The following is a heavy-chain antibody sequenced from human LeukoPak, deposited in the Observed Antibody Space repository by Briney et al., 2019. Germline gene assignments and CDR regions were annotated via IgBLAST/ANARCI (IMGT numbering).Heavy chain of an antibody. CDR3: ASSTYYYDSSGHWFDP. CDR2: INHSGST. J-gene: IGHJ5*02. CDR1: GGSFSGYY. Sequence: PSETLSLTCAVYGGSFSGYYWSWIRQPPGKGLEWIGEINHSGSTNYNPSLKSRVTISVDTSKNQFSLKLSSVTAADTAVYYCASSTYYYDSSGHWFDPWGQGTLVTVSS. D-gene: IGHD3-22*01. V-gene: IGHV4-34*01.